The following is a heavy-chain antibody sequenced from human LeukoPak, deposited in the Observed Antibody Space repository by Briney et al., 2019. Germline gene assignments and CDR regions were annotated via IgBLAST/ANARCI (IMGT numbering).Heavy chain of an antibody. CDR3: ARDESSSSYSLDY. V-gene: IGHV3-30-3*01. D-gene: IGHD6-13*01. CDR1: GFTFSSYA. CDR2: ISYDGSNK. Sequence: GRSLRLSCAASGFTFSSYAMHWVRQAPGKGLERVAVISYDGSNKYYADPVKGRFTISRDDSKNTLYLQMNSLRAEDTAVYYCARDESSSSYSLDYWGQGTLVTVSS. J-gene: IGHJ4*02.